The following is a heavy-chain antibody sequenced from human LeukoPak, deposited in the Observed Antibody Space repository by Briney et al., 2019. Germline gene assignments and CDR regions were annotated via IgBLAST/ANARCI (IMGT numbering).Heavy chain of an antibody. J-gene: IGHJ4*02. D-gene: IGHD4-17*01. CDR1: GFTVSSNY. V-gene: IGHV3-53*01. CDR2: IYSGGST. Sequence: GGSPRLSCAASGFTVSSNYMSWVRQAPGKGLEWVSVIYSGGSTYYADSVKGRFTISRDNSKNTLYLQMNSLRAEDTAVYYCATSPVTPDYFDYWGQGTLVTVSS. CDR3: ATSPVTPDYFDY.